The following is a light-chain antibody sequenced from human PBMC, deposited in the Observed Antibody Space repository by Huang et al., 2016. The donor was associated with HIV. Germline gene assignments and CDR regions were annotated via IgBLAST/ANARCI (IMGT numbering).Light chain of an antibody. V-gene: IGKV1-5*01. CDR1: QTINSW. CDR2: DAS. CDR3: QQYHTSPLT. J-gene: IGKJ4*01. Sequence: DIRMTQSPSTLSASVGDRVTITCRASQTINSWLAWYQQRPGKAPKLLIYDASRWQTGVPSRFSGSGSGTEFTLTITSLQPDNFATYYCQQYHTSPLTFGGGTKVEI.